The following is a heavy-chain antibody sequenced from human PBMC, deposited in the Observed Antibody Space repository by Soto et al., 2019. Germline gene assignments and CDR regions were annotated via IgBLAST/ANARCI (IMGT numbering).Heavy chain of an antibody. CDR3: ARQGLSTPGGFDP. V-gene: IGHV5-51*01. D-gene: IGHD2-15*01. CDR1: GGSFTRYW. CDR2: IYPGDSDT. J-gene: IGHJ5*02. Sequence: RESLRISCTSSGGSFTRYWIGWVRQMPGKGLEWMGIIYPGDSDTRYSPSFQGQVTISADKSISTAYLQWSSLKASDTAMYYCARQGLSTPGGFDPWGQGTLVTVSS.